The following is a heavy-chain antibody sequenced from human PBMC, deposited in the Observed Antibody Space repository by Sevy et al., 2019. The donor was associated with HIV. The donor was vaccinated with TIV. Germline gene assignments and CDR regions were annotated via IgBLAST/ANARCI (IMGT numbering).Heavy chain of an antibody. Sequence: GGSLRLSCAASGFTFSSYAMHWVRQAPGKGLEWVVVISYDGSNKYYADSVKGRFTISRDNSKNTLYLQMNSLRAEDTAVYYCARGLGGSHRRAFDIWGQGTMVTVSS. CDR2: ISYDGSNK. D-gene: IGHD1-26*01. V-gene: IGHV3-30-3*01. J-gene: IGHJ3*02. CDR3: ARGLGGSHRRAFDI. CDR1: GFTFSSYA.